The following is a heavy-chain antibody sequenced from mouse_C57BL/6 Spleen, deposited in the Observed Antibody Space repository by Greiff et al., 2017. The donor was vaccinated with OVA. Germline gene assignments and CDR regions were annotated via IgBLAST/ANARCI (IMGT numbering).Heavy chain of an antibody. CDR2: IRLKSDNYAT. V-gene: IGHV6-3*01. CDR3: TTTVVATEAMDY. CDR1: GFTFSNYW. Sequence: EVKLMESGGGLVQPGGSMKLSCVASGFTFSNYWMNWVRQSPEKGLEWVAQIRLKSDNYATHYAESVKGRFTISRDDSKSSVYLQMNNLRAEDTGIYYCTTTVVATEAMDYWGQGTSVTVSS. D-gene: IGHD1-1*01. J-gene: IGHJ4*01.